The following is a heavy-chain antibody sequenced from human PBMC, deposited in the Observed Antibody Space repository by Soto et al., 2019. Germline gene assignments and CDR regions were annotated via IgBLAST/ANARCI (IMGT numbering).Heavy chain of an antibody. Sequence: PGGSLRLSCVTSGFTFNNFGMKWVRQAPGKGLEWVSSISASGFNKYYADSVKGRFTISRDDSKNTLYLQINSLRIEDTAVYYCARRLTTTVTAMGYWGQGTPVTVSS. CDR3: ARRLTTTVTAMGY. D-gene: IGHD2-21*02. CDR1: GFTFNNFG. V-gene: IGHV3-23*01. CDR2: ISASGFNK. J-gene: IGHJ4*02.